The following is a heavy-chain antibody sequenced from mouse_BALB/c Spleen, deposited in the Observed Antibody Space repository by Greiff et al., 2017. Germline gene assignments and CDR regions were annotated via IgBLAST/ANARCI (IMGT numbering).Heavy chain of an antibody. CDR1: GYAFSSYW. CDR2: IYPGDGDT. V-gene: IGHV1-80*01. CDR3: ARRGGCLYYYAIDY. Sequence: VKLMESGAELVRPGSSVKISCKASGYAFSSYWMNWVKQRPGQGLVWIGQIYPGDGDTNYNGKFKGKATLTGDKSSSTAYMQLSRLTSEDTAVYYCARRGGCLYYYAIDYWGQGTSVTVSS. J-gene: IGHJ4*01.